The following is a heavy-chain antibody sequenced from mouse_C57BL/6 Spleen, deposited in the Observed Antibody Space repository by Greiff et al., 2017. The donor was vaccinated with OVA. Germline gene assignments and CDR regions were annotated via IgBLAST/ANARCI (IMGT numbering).Heavy chain of an antibody. D-gene: IGHD2-4*01. CDR1: GYSITSGYY. CDR3: ARVSYDYDGYYFDY. CDR2: ISYDGSN. J-gene: IGHJ2*01. Sequence: EVKLLESGPGLVKPSQSLSLTCSVTGYSITSGYYWNWIRQFPGNKLEWMGYISYDGSNNYNPSLKNRISITRDTSKNQFFLKLNSVTTEDTATYYCARVSYDYDGYYFDYWGQGTTLTVSS. V-gene: IGHV3-6*01.